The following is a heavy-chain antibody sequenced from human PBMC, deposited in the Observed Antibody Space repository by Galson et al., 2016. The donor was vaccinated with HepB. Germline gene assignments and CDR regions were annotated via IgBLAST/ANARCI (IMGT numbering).Heavy chain of an antibody. V-gene: IGHV3-21*01. CDR2: ISTSSSYK. D-gene: IGHD5-12*01. J-gene: IGHJ4*02. CDR1: GFAFSSYS. CDR3: ARDGCGYDNYVNYFDS. Sequence: SLRLSCAASGFAFSSYSMNWVRQAPGKGLEWVSSISTSSSYKYYADSVKGRFTISRDNAKNSLYLQMNSLRAEDTAVYYCARDGCGYDNYVNYFDSWGQGTLVTVSS.